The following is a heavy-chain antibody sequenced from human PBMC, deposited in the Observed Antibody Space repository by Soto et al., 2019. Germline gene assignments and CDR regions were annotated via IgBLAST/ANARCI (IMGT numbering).Heavy chain of an antibody. Sequence: QVKLVQSGAEVKKPGASVKVSCKASGYSFSHYGISWVRQAPGQGLEWMGWISGFNGNTNYAQTFHGRVTMTTDTSTRTASMEVRSLTSDDPAVYFCAIHILVRIVGSPRGFDPWGQGTLVTVTS. CDR2: ISGFNGNT. CDR1: GYSFSHYG. V-gene: IGHV1-18*01. CDR3: AIHILVRIVGSPRGFDP. D-gene: IGHD2-15*01. J-gene: IGHJ5*02.